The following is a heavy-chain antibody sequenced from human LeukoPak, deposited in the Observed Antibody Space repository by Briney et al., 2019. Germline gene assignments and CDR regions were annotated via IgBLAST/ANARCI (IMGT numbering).Heavy chain of an antibody. D-gene: IGHD2-2*01. CDR3: ARAPGYCSSTSCYGRYYAMDV. J-gene: IGHJ6*02. Sequence: GGSLRLSCAASGFTFSSYAMDWVRQAPGKGLEWVAVISYDGSNKYYADSVKGRFTISRDNSKNTLYMQMNSLRAEDTAVYYCARAPGYCSSTSCYGRYYAMDVWGQGTTVTVSS. CDR2: ISYDGSNK. CDR1: GFTFSSYA. V-gene: IGHV3-30-3*01.